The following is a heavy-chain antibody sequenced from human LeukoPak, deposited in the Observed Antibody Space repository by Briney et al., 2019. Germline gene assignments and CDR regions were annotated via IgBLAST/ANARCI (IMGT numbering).Heavy chain of an antibody. CDR3: ATYSSSWYSGYYYYYMDV. D-gene: IGHD6-13*01. V-gene: IGHV1-8*01. CDR2: MNPNSGNT. J-gene: IGHJ6*03. Sequence: ASVKVSCKASGYTFTSYDINWVRQATGQGLKGMGWMNPNSGNTGYAQKFQGRVTMTRNTSISTAYMELSSLRSEDTAVYYCATYSSSWYSGYYYYYMDVWGKGTTVTVSS. CDR1: GYTFTSYD.